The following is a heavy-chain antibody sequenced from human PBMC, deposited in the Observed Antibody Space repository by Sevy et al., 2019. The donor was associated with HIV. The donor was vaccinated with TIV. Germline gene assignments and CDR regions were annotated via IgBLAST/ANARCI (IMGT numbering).Heavy chain of an antibody. CDR2: IQYDGSNK. Sequence: GSLRLSCAASGFTFSSYGMHWVRQAPGKGLEWVAFIQYDGSNKYYADSVKGRFTVSRDSSKNTLYLQLNSLRGDDTAVYYCANDGTGFVAAPYNWFDPWGQGTLVTVSS. J-gene: IGHJ5*02. D-gene: IGHD6-6*01. CDR3: ANDGTGFVAAPYNWFDP. V-gene: IGHV3-30*02. CDR1: GFTFSSYG.